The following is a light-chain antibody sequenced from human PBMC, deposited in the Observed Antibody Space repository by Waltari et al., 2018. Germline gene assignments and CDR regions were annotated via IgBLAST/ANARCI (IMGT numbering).Light chain of an antibody. CDR2: GAS. CDR1: ESVGRN. CDR3: QQYNNWPYT. Sequence: EIVMTQSPATLSVSLGERATLSCRARESVGRNLACYRQKPGPAPRLLIFGASGRAAGIPARFSGSGSGTEFTLSISGLQSEDFGIYYCQQYNNWPYTFGLGTKLEIK. V-gene: IGKV3-15*01. J-gene: IGKJ2*01.